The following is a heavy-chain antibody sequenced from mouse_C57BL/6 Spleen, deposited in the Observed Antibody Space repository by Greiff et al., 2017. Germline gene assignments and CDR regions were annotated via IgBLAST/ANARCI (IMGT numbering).Heavy chain of an antibody. CDR2: ILPSIGRT. J-gene: IGHJ1*03. CDR3: ARGVYYGSSHWYFDV. V-gene: IGHV15-2*01. D-gene: IGHD1-1*01. CDR1: DSEVFPIAY. Sequence: VQLQQSGSELRSPGSSVKLSCKDFDSEVFPIAYMSWVRQKPGHGFEWIGGILPSIGRTIYGEKFEDKATLDADTLSNTAYLELNSLTSEDSAIYYCARGVYYGSSHWYFDVWGTGTTVTVSS.